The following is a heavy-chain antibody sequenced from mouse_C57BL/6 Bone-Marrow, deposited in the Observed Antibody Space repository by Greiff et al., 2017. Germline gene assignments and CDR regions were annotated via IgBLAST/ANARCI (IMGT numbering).Heavy chain of an antibody. CDR3: AREVFNSYYAEDY. CDR1: GYTFTSYW. CDR2: IDPYDSYT. V-gene: IGHV1-59*01. J-gene: IGHJ4*01. Sequence: QVQLQQPGAELVRPGTSVKLSCKASGYTFTSYWMHWVKQRPGQGLEWIGVIDPYDSYTNYNQKFKGKATLTVDTSSSTAYLQLSSLTSEDSAVXYSAREVFNSYYAEDYWGQGTSVTVSS.